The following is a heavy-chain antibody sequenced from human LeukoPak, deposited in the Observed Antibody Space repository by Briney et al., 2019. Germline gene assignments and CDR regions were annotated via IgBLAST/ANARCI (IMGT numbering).Heavy chain of an antibody. CDR3: ANSNGVGY. CDR1: GGTFSSYA. Sequence: SVKVSCKASGGTFSSYAISWVGQAPGQGLEWMGGIIPMFGSAKYIQKFQGRVTITADESTSTVYMEVSSLRSEDTAVYYCANSNGVGYWGQGTLVTVSS. V-gene: IGHV1-69*13. D-gene: IGHD1-26*01. CDR2: IIPMFGSA. J-gene: IGHJ4*02.